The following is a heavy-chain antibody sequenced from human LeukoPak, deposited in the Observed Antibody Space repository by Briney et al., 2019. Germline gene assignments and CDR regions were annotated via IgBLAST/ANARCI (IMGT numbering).Heavy chain of an antibody. D-gene: IGHD6-19*01. J-gene: IGHJ6*03. CDR2: MNSDGSST. CDR1: GFTFSSYW. Sequence: PGGPLRLSCAASGFTFSSYWMHWVRQAPGKGLVWVSRMNSDGSSTSYVDSVKGRFTISRDNAKNTLYLQMNSLRAEDTAVYYCARPDRAGWYDYYYYMDVWGKGTTVTVSS. V-gene: IGHV3-74*01. CDR3: ARPDRAGWYDYYYYMDV.